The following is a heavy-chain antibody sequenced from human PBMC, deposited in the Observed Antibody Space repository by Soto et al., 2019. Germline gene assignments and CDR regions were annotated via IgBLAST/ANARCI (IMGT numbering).Heavy chain of an antibody. CDR3: AKSVAATGDAFDI. J-gene: IGHJ3*02. V-gene: IGHV1-46*03. CDR2: INPSGGST. CDR1: GYTFTSYY. D-gene: IGHD2-15*01. Sequence: ASVKVSCKASGYTFTSYYMHWVRQAPGQGLEWMGIINPSGGSTSYAQKFQGRVTMTRDTSTSTVYMELSSLRSEDTAVYYCAKSVAATGDAFDIWGQGTMVTVSS.